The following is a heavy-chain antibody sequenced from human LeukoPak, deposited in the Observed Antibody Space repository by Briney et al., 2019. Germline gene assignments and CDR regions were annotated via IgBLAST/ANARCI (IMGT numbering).Heavy chain of an antibody. CDR1: GFTVSSNC. V-gene: IGHV3-53*01. D-gene: IGHD5-24*01. Sequence: GGSLRLSCAASGFTVSSNCMSWVRQAPGKGLEWVSVIYSGGSTYYADSVKGRFTISRDNSKNTLYLQMNSLRAEDTAVYYCAVEMASLKYYFDYWGQGTLVTVSS. CDR3: AVEMASLKYYFDY. J-gene: IGHJ4*02. CDR2: IYSGGST.